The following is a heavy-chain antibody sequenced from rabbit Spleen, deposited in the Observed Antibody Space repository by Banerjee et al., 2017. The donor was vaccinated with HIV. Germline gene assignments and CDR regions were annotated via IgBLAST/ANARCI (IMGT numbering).Heavy chain of an antibody. J-gene: IGHJ3*01. CDR3: ARGDYSSGWGATL. CDR2: INTATGQA. CDR1: GFDFSSKYY. D-gene: IGHD4-1*01. Sequence: QEQLGESGGGLVQPEGSLTLTCTAAGFDFSSKYYMCWVRQAPGKGLGLIACINTATGQAVYASWAKGRFPIFKTSSPTVTLQMTSLTAADTATYFCARGDYSSGWGATLWGQGTLVTVS. V-gene: IGHV1S45*01.